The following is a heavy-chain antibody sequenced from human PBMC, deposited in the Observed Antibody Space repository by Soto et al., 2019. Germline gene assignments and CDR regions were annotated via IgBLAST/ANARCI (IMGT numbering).Heavy chain of an antibody. CDR3: AMDRLKGDRFGA. CDR1: KFTFPSHA. D-gene: IGHD3-16*01. CDR2: ITGSGDST. V-gene: IGHV3-23*01. J-gene: IGHJ5*02. Sequence: RGSLRLSCAASKFTFPSHAMSWVRQAPGKGLEWVSHITGSGDSTHYADSVKGRFTISRDNSKSTLFLQMDSLRVEDTAVYYCAMDRLKGDRFGAWGEGTLVTVSS.